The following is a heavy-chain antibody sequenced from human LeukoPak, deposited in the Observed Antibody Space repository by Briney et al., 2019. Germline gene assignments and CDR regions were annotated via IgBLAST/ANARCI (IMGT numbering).Heavy chain of an antibody. J-gene: IGHJ4*02. Sequence: GGSLRLSCAASGFTVSSNYMSWVRQAPGKGLEWVSVIYSGGSTYYADSVKGRFTISRDNSKNTLYLQMNSLRAEDTAVYYCAKDLYNWNYEGYFDYWGQGTLVTVSS. CDR3: AKDLYNWNYEGYFDY. CDR2: IYSGGST. D-gene: IGHD1-7*01. V-gene: IGHV3-66*01. CDR1: GFTVSSNY.